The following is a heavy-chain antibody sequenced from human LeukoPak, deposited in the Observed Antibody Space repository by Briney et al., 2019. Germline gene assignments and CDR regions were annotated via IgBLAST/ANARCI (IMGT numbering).Heavy chain of an antibody. J-gene: IGHJ5*02. CDR3: ARDETYYYDSSGYLQHSNWFDP. CDR1: GFTFSSYA. V-gene: IGHV3-23*01. Sequence: GGSLRLSCAASGFTFSSYAMSWVRQAPGKGLEWVSAISGSGGSTYYADSVKGRFTISRDNSKNTLYLQMNSLRAEDTAVYYCARDETYYYDSSGYLQHSNWFDPWGQGTLVTVSS. CDR2: ISGSGGST. D-gene: IGHD3-22*01.